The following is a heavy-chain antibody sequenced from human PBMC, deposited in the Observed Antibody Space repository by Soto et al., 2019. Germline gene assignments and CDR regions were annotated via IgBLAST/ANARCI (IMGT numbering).Heavy chain of an antibody. CDR1: GFTFSSYG. CDR2: IWYDGSNK. CDR3: ARDPTAMVVAFDY. D-gene: IGHD5-18*01. V-gene: IGHV3-33*01. J-gene: IGHJ4*02. Sequence: QVQLVESGGGVVQPGRSLRLSCAASGFTFSSYGMHWVRQAPGKGLEWVAVIWYDGSNKYYADSVKGRFTISRDNSKNTLYLQMNSLRAEDTAVYYCARDPTAMVVAFDYWGQGTLVTVSS.